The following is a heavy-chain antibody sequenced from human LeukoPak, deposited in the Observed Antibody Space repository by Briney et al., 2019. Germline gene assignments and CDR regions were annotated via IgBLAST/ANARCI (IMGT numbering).Heavy chain of an antibody. D-gene: IGHD4-17*01. V-gene: IGHV6-1*01. Sequence: PSQTLSLTYAISGDSVSSNSAAWNWIRQSPSRGLEWLGRTYYRSRWYNDYAVSVKSRITINPDTSKNQFSLQLNSVTPEDTAVYYCARDLDYGDYVRSDYYGMDVWGQGTTVTVSS. J-gene: IGHJ6*02. CDR1: GDSVSSNSAA. CDR3: ARDLDYGDYVRSDYYGMDV. CDR2: TYYRSRWYN.